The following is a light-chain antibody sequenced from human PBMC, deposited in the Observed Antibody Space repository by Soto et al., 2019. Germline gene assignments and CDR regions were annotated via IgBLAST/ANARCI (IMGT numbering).Light chain of an antibody. CDR2: GAS. CDR1: HSVSSN. CDR3: QQYNTWPLT. V-gene: IGKV3-15*01. Sequence: EVVMTHSPATLSVSLGERATLSCRASHSVSSNLAWIQQKPGQAPRLLIYGASTRATGIPARFSGSGSGTEFTLTISSLQSEDFATYYCQQYNTWPLTFGPGTKVDIK. J-gene: IGKJ3*01.